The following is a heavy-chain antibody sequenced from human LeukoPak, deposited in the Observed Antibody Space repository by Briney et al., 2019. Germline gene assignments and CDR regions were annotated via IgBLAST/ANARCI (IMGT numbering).Heavy chain of an antibody. Sequence: ASVKVSCKASGYTFTSYGISWVPQAPGQGLEWMGWISAYNGNTNYAQKLQGRVTMTTDTSTSTAYMELRSLRSDDTAVYYCARASGSGSYLSFDYWGQGTLVTVSS. V-gene: IGHV1-18*01. D-gene: IGHD3-10*01. J-gene: IGHJ4*02. CDR1: GYTFTSYG. CDR2: ISAYNGNT. CDR3: ARASGSGSYLSFDY.